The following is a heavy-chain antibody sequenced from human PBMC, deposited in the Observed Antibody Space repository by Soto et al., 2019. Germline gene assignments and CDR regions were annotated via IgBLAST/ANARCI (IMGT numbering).Heavy chain of an antibody. CDR3: IQSRCGGDCLQSYASHYYYGMDV. J-gene: IGHJ6*02. Sequence: QITLKESGPTLVKPTQTLTLTCTFSGFSLSTSGVGVGWIRQPPGKALEWLALIYWDYDKRYSPSLRSRLTINKDTSHKPVXLXMXXMDPVDTATYYCIQSRCGGDCLQSYASHYYYGMDVWGQGTTVTVSS. V-gene: IGHV2-5*02. CDR1: GFSLSTSGVG. CDR2: IYWDYDK. D-gene: IGHD2-21*02.